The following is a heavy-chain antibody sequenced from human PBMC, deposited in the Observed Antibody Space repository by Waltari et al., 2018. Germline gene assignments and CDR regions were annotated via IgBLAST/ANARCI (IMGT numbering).Heavy chain of an antibody. D-gene: IGHD3-10*01. CDR1: GGSISSSSYS. CDR3: ASTYYYGSVTPFVSDY. CDR2: ICHSGCT. V-gene: IGHV4-39*01. J-gene: IGHJ4*02. Sequence: QLQLQESGPGLVKPSETLSLTCTVSGGSISSSSYSWSWIRQPPGRGLGGVGSICHSGCTYYNPSLKSRLTISVDTSKNQFSLMLRSVTAADTAGYYCASTYYYGSVTPFVSDYWGQGTLVTGSS.